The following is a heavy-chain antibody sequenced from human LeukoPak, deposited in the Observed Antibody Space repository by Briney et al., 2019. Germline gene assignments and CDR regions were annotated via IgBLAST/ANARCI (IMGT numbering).Heavy chain of an antibody. Sequence: PSETLSLTCTVSGGXLSNYYCSWIRQTPGKGLKWLGQINQSGRTNYNPSLKSRVTLSVDTSKNQFSLKLTSVTAADTAVYFCARDSSGDYVFTYWGQGTLVTVSS. CDR2: INQSGRT. CDR1: GGXLSNYY. V-gene: IGHV4-34*01. CDR3: ARDSSGDYVFTY. D-gene: IGHD4-17*01. J-gene: IGHJ4*02.